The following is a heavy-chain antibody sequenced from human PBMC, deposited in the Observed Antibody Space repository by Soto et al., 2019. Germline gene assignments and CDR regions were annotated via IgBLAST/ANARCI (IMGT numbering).Heavy chain of an antibody. CDR3: TKDYGYYNFNHGMDV. V-gene: IGHV3-30*18. J-gene: IGHJ6*02. CDR1: GFPFSAYA. D-gene: IGHD1-26*01. Sequence: QVQLVESGGGVVQPGGSLRLSCAASGFPFSAYAMHWVRQAPGKGLEWVAVISYEGSNRFYADSVKGRFTVSRDNSKNMVYLQMNSLRGEDTAGFYCTKDYGYYNFNHGMDVWGQGTTVTVSS. CDR2: ISYEGSNR.